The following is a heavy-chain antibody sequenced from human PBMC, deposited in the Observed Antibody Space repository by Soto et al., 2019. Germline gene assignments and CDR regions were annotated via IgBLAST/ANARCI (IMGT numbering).Heavy chain of an antibody. D-gene: IGHD6-19*01. V-gene: IGHV1-18*01. CDR3: ARDYSNGWYGDFDH. J-gene: IGHJ4*02. Sequence: ASVKVSCKASGYTFTSYGISWVRQAPGQGLEWMGWVSAYNGHTNYAPKVQGRVTMTTDTSTGTAYMELRSLRSDDTAVFYCARDYSNGWYGDFDHWGQGTLVTVSS. CDR1: GYTFTSYG. CDR2: VSAYNGHT.